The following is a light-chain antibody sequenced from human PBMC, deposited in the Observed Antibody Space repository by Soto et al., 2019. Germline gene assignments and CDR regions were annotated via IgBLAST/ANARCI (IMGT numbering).Light chain of an antibody. V-gene: IGLV2-8*01. CDR3: SSYAGSSNV. CDR2: EVN. CDR1: SSDVGGYNY. Sequence: LTQPPSASGSPGQSVAISCTGTSSDVGGYNYVSWYQQHPGKAPKLMIYEVNKRPSGVPDRFSSSKSGNTASLTVSGLQAEDEADYYCSSYAGSSNVFGTGTKVTVL. J-gene: IGLJ1*01.